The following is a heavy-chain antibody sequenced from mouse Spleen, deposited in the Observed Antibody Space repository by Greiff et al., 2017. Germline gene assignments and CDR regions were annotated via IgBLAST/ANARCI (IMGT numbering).Heavy chain of an antibody. CDR2: IDPSDSYT. D-gene: IGHD1-1*01. Sequence: QVQLQQPGAELVKPGASVKLSCKASGYTFTSYWMHWVKQRPGQGLEWIGEIDPSDSYTNYNQKFKGKATLTVDKSSSTAYMQLSSLTSEDSAVYYCARREVDYFDYWGQGTTLTVSS. V-gene: IGHV1-69*02. CDR1: GYTFTSYW. CDR3: ARREVDYFDY. J-gene: IGHJ2*01.